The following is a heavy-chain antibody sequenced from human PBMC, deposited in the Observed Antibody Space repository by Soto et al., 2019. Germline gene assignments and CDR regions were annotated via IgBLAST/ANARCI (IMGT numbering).Heavy chain of an antibody. CDR1: GGSISGGVHS. D-gene: IGHD2-8*01. CDR2: IFDSGST. V-gene: IGHV4-30-4*01. J-gene: IGHJ2*01. CDR3: AREIMPLTNVWYVDL. Sequence: QVQLQESGPGLVKPSETLSLTCTVSGGSISGGVHSWSWIRQPPGKGLEWIGHIFDSGSTYYNPSLKSRLTISVDTSKNQFSLRLSSVTAADTAVYYCAREIMPLTNVWYVDLWGRGTLVTVSS.